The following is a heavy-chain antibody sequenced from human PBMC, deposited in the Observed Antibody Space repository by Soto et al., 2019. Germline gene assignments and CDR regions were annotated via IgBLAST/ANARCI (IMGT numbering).Heavy chain of an antibody. D-gene: IGHD1-26*01. CDR1: GYSISSGYY. CDR3: ARDFRRSASYEHAFDI. V-gene: IGHV4-38-2*02. CDR2: VYHSGST. Sequence: SETLSLTCAVSGYSISSGYYWGWIRQPPGMGLEWIGSVYHSGSTYSNPSLTSRVTISVDTSKNQFSLKLTSVTAADTAVYYCARDFRRSASYEHAFDIWGQGTMVTVSS. J-gene: IGHJ3*02.